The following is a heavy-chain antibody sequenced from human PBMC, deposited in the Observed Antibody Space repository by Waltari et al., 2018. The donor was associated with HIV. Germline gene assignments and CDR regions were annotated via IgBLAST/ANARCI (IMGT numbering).Heavy chain of an antibody. CDR1: GFASRGFS. Sequence: EVQLLEAGGGLVQPGGSLRLSWADSGFASRGFSMTWVRQAPGKGLDWVSYISSTSNTIYYADSVKGRFTVSRDNAKNSLSLQMNSLSAEDTAVYFCAKEVVALPHYYYYGLDVWGQGTTVTVSS. J-gene: IGHJ6*02. V-gene: IGHV3-48*04. CDR2: ISSTSNTI. D-gene: IGHD2-15*01. CDR3: AKEVVALPHYYYYGLDV.